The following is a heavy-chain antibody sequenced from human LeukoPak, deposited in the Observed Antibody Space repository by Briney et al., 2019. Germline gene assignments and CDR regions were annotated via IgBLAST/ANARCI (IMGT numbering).Heavy chain of an antibody. CDR2: IIPIFGTA. Sequence: SVKVSCKASGGTFSSYAISWVRQAPGQGLEWMGGIIPIFGTANYAQEFQGRVTITADESTSTAYMELSSLRSEDTAVYYCARTRWFGELFGAFDIWGQGTMVTVSS. V-gene: IGHV1-69*13. CDR3: ARTRWFGELFGAFDI. J-gene: IGHJ3*02. D-gene: IGHD3-10*01. CDR1: GGTFSSYA.